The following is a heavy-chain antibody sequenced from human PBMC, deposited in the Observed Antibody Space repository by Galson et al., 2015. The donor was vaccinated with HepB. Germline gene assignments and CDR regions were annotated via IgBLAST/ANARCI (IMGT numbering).Heavy chain of an antibody. V-gene: IGHV1-3*01. CDR2: INVDNDIT. CDR1: GYTITSYA. Sequence: SVKVSCKASGYTITSYAMHWVRLAPGQGLEWMGRINVDNDITYYSQRFRGRLTMTTDTSTSTAYMELRSLRSDDTAIYYYARGGYYDSSSSYQSTYWYFDLWGRGTLVTVSS. CDR3: ARGGYYDSSSSYQSTYWYFDL. D-gene: IGHD3-22*01. J-gene: IGHJ2*01.